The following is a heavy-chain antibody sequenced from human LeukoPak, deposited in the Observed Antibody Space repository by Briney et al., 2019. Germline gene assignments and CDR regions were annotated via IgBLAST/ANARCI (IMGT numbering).Heavy chain of an antibody. CDR3: ARGDPYLPLGY. V-gene: IGHV4-59*01. CDR1: GDSISSYY. Sequence: SETLSLTCTVSGDSISSYYWSWIRQPPGKGLEWIGYIYYSGSTNYNPSLKSRVTISVDTSKNQFSLKLSSVTAADTAVYYCARGDPYLPLGYWGQGTLVTVSS. CDR2: IYYSGST. J-gene: IGHJ4*02.